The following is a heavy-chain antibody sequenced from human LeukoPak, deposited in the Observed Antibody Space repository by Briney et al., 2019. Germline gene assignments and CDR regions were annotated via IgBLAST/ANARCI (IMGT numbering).Heavy chain of an antibody. D-gene: IGHD5-24*01. CDR1: GFTFSSYG. CDR2: IRYDGSNK. J-gene: IGHJ4*02. V-gene: IGHV3-30*02. Sequence: GGSLRLSCAASGFTFSSYGMHWVRQAPGRGLEWVAFIRYDGSNKYYADSVKGRFTISRDNSKNTLYLQMNSLRAEDTAVYYCAKPQGMATTFWGQGTLVTVSS. CDR3: AKPQGMATTF.